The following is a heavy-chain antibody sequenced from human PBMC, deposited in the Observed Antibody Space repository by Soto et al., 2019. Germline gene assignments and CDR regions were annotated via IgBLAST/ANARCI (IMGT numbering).Heavy chain of an antibody. V-gene: IGHV3-30*18. CDR3: AKGRCSSTSCYCFDY. D-gene: IGHD2-2*01. CDR1: GFTFSSYG. J-gene: IGHJ4*02. CDR2: ISYDGSNK. Sequence: QVQLVESGGGVVQPGRSLRLSCAASGFTFSSYGMHWVRQAPGKGLEWVAVISYDGSNKYYADSVKGRFTISRDNSKNTRYLQMNGLRAEDTAVYYCAKGRCSSTSCYCFDYWGQGTLVTVSS.